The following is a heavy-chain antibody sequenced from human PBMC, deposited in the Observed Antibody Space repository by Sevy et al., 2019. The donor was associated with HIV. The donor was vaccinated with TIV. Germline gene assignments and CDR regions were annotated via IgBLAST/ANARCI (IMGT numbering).Heavy chain of an antibody. CDR1: GGSISSSGYY. Sequence: SETLSLTCTVSGGSISSSGYYWGWIRQPPGKGLEWIGSIYYGGSTYYHPSLKSRITISVDTSKNHFSLKLSSVTAADTAVYYCARVSMIVVVITDDWGYYFDYWGQGTLVTVSS. J-gene: IGHJ4*02. D-gene: IGHD3-22*01. CDR2: IYYGGST. CDR3: ARVSMIVVVITDDWGYYFDY. V-gene: IGHV4-39*02.